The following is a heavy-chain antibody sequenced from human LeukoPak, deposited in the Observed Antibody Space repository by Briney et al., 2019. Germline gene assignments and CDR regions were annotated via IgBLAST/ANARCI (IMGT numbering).Heavy chain of an antibody. D-gene: IGHD1-26*01. CDR3: ARLAEGDDY. V-gene: IGHV4-34*01. CDR1: GGSFSGYY. Sequence: NPSETLSLTCAVYGGSFSGYYWSWIRQPPGKGLEWIGEINHSGSTNYNPSLKSRVTISVDTSKNQFSLKLSSVTAADTAVYYCARLAEGDDYWGQGTLVTVSS. J-gene: IGHJ4*02. CDR2: INHSGST.